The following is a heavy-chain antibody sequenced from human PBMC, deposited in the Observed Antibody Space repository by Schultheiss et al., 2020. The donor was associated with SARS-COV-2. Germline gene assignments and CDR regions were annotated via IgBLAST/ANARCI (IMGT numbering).Heavy chain of an antibody. CDR2: ISGSGGST. V-gene: IGHV3-23*01. CDR3: AKEDRYCSSTSCYAGFDY. J-gene: IGHJ4*02. CDR1: GFTFSSYA. Sequence: GGSLRLSCAASGFTFSSYAMSWVRQAPGKGLEWVSAISGSGGSTYYADSVKGRFTISRDNSKNTLYLQMNSLRAEDTAEYYCAKEDRYCSSTSCYAGFDYWGQGTLVTVSS. D-gene: IGHD2-2*01.